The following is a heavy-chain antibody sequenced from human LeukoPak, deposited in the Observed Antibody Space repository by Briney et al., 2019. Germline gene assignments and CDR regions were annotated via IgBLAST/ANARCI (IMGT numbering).Heavy chain of an antibody. CDR2: IYSGGST. J-gene: IGHJ4*02. V-gene: IGHV3-66*02. Sequence: GGSLRLSCAASGFIVSSNYMSWVRQGPGKGLEWVSVIYSGGSTYYADPVKGRFTISRDKSKNTLFLQMNSLRAEDTAVYYCARGVHDFWSGFYFDYWGQGTLVTVSS. CDR1: GFIVSSNY. D-gene: IGHD3-3*01. CDR3: ARGVHDFWSGFYFDY.